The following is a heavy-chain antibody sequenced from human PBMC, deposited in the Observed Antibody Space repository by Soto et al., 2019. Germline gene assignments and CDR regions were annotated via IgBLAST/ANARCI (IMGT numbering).Heavy chain of an antibody. Sequence: QVQLVESGGGVVQPGRSLRLSCAASGFTFSSYGMHWVRQAPGKGLEWVAVISYDGSNKYYADSVKGRFTISRDNSKNTMYLQMNRLRAEDTAVYYCAKDLFEGAEYYYSGMDVWGQGTTVTV. J-gene: IGHJ6*02. CDR3: AKDLFEGAEYYYSGMDV. D-gene: IGHD3-16*01. CDR1: GFTFSSYG. V-gene: IGHV3-30*18. CDR2: ISYDGSNK.